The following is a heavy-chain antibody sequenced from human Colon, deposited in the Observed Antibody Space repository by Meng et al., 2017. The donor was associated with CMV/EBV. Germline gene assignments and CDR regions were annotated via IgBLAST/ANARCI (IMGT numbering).Heavy chain of an antibody. CDR3: ARDGDHCTNGVCYFDY. V-gene: IGHV3-30-3*01. CDR2: ISYDGVHI. J-gene: IGHJ4*02. CDR1: GITFSNYW. Sequence: GESLKISCAASGITFSNYWMSWVRQAPGEGLEWVAVISYDGVHISYLDSVKGRFTISRDNSKNTLYLQMNGLRSEDTAVYYCARDGDHCTNGVCYFDYWGQGTPVTVSS. D-gene: IGHD2-8*01.